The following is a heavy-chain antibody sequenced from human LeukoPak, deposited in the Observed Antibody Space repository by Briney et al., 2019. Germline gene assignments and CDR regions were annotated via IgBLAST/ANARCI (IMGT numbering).Heavy chain of an antibody. V-gene: IGHV4-34*01. Sequence: GSLRLSCAASGFTFSSYSMNWVRQAPGKGLEWIGEINHSGSTNYNPSLKSRVTISVDTSKNQFSLKLSSVTAADTAVYYCARAGPMVRGLSTWGQGTLVTVSS. J-gene: IGHJ5*02. D-gene: IGHD3-10*01. CDR3: ARAGPMVRGLST. CDR2: INHSGST. CDR1: GFTFSSYS.